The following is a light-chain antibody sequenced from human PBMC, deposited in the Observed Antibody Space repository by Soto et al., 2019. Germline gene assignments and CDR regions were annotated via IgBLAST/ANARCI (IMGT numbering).Light chain of an antibody. J-gene: IGKJ5*01. Sequence: EIVLTQSPGTLSLSPGERATLSCRASQSVSSSYLAWYQQKPGQAPRLLIYGASSRATGIPGRFSGSGSGTDFTLTISRLEPEDFAVYYCQQRSNWLTFGQGTRLEI. V-gene: IGKV3D-20*02. CDR2: GAS. CDR3: QQRSNWLT. CDR1: QSVSSSY.